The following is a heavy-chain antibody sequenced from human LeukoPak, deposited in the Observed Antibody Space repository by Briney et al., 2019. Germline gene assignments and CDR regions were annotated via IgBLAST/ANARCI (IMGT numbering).Heavy chain of an antibody. CDR3: ARDEVGATYNWFDP. V-gene: IGHV1-2*02. CDR1: GYTFTGYY. Sequence: ASVKVSCKASGYTFTGYYMHWVRQAPGQGLEWMGWINPNSGGTNYAQKFQGRVTITVDKSTSTAYMELSSLRSEDTAVYYCARDEVGATYNWFDPWGQGTLVTVSS. D-gene: IGHD1-26*01. CDR2: INPNSGGT. J-gene: IGHJ5*02.